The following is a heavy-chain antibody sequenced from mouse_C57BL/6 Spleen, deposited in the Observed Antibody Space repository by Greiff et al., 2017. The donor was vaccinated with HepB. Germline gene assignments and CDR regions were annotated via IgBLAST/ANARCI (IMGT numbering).Heavy chain of an antibody. CDR2: IYPGSGST. V-gene: IGHV1-55*01. J-gene: IGHJ4*01. Sequence: VKLQQPGAELVKPGASVKMSCKASGYTFTSYWITWVKQRPGQGLEWIGDIYPGSGSTNYNEKFKSKATLTVDTSSSTAYMQLSSLTSEDSAVYYCARDDYDGGYAMDYWGQGTSVTVSS. D-gene: IGHD2-4*01. CDR3: ARDDYDGGYAMDY. CDR1: GYTFTSYW.